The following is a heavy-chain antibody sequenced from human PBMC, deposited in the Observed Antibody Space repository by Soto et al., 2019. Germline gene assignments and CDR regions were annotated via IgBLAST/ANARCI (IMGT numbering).Heavy chain of an antibody. J-gene: IGHJ4*02. V-gene: IGHV2-5*02. CDR1: GFSLTTSAVG. Sequence: QITLKESGPTVVKPTQTLTLTCTFSGFSLTTSAVGVGWIRQPPGKALEWLALIYWDDDKRYSPSPKSRLTIXXDTSKNQVVLTMTNMDPVDTATYYCAHNFGETFDYWGQGTLVTVSS. CDR2: IYWDDDK. D-gene: IGHD3-10*01. CDR3: AHNFGETFDY.